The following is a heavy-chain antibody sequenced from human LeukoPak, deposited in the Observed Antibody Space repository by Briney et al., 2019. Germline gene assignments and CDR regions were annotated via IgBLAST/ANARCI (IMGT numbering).Heavy chain of an antibody. CDR3: ARDRYSSSSGIEY. CDR1: GFTFSNYG. V-gene: IGHV3-33*01. CDR2: IWYDGSNI. D-gene: IGHD6-6*01. Sequence: PGGSLRLSCAASGFTFSNYGMHWVRQAPGKGLEWVAVIWYDGSNIYYADSVKGRFTTSRDNSKNTLYLQMNSLRVEDTAVYYCARDRYSSSSGIEYWGQGTLVTVSS. J-gene: IGHJ4*02.